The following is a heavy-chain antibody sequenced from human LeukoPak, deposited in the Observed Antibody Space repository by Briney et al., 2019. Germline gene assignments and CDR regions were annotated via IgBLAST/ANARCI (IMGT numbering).Heavy chain of an antibody. CDR2: IYHSGST. J-gene: IGHJ4*02. V-gene: IGHV4-4*02. D-gene: IGHD6-6*01. CDR1: GFTVSSNY. Sequence: GSLRLSCAASGFTVSSNYMSWVRQPPGKGLEWIGEIYHSGSTNYNPSLKSRVTISVDKSKNQFSLKLSSVTAADTAVYYCARVSVGSSGYFDYWGQGTLVTVSS. CDR3: ARVSVGSSGYFDY.